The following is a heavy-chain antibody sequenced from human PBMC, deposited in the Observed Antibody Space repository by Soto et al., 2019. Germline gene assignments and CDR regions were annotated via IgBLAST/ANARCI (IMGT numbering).Heavy chain of an antibody. V-gene: IGHV1-18*04. CDR1: GYTFTSYG. J-gene: IGHJ6*02. CDR3: ARDVRTGYCSSTSCYRVYYYYGMDV. Sequence: QVQLVQSGAEVKKPGVSVKVSCKASGYTFTSYGISWVRQAPGQGLEWMGWISAYNGNTNYAQKLQGRVTMTTDTSTSTAYMELRSLRSDDTAVYYCARDVRTGYCSSTSCYRVYYYYGMDVWGQGTTVTVSS. D-gene: IGHD2-2*02. CDR2: ISAYNGNT.